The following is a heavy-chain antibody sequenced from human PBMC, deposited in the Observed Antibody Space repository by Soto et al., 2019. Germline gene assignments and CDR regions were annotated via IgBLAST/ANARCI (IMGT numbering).Heavy chain of an antibody. CDR3: ARRMDYYGSGSYSNWFDP. D-gene: IGHD3-10*01. CDR1: GGSISSYY. V-gene: IGHV4-59*01. J-gene: IGHJ5*02. Sequence: SVSGGSISSYYWSWIRQPPGKGLEWIGYIYYSGSTNYNPSLKSRVTISVDTSKNQFSLKLSSVTAADTAVYYCARRMDYYGSGSYSNWFDPWGQGTLVTVSS. CDR2: IYYSGST.